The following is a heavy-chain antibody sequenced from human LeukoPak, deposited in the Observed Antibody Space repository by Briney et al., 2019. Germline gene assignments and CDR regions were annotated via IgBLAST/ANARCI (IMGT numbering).Heavy chain of an antibody. CDR1: GGTFSSYA. Sequence: ASVKVSCKASGGTFSSYAISWVRQAPGQGLEWMGRIIPILGIANYAQKFQGRVTMTTDTSTSTAYMELRSLRSDDTAVYYCARIAVAGTFSLTPYYYGMDVWGQGTTVTVSS. J-gene: IGHJ6*02. V-gene: IGHV1-69*04. CDR3: ARIAVAGTFSLTPYYYGMDV. CDR2: IIPILGIA. D-gene: IGHD6-19*01.